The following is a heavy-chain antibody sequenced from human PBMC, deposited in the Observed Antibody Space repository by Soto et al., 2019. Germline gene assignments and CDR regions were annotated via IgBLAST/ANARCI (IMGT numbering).Heavy chain of an antibody. D-gene: IGHD2-21*01. Sequence: QLVESGGGVVQPGRPLRLSCVASGFTFSDDSMHWVRQSPGMGLEWVSVISYDGRQRHYAESVMGRLTISRDNSRNTLYLQFNSLRLEDTASYYCARFAFRGNFSLFRCYQYYGMDLWGQGTTVIVSS. V-gene: IGHV3-30*04. CDR2: ISYDGRQR. J-gene: IGHJ6*02. CDR1: GFTFSDDS. CDR3: ARFAFRGNFSLFRCYQYYGMDL.